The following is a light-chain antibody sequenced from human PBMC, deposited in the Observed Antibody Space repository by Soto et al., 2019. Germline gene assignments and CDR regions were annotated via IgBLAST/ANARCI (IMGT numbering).Light chain of an antibody. CDR3: QQYNNWPTIT. CDR2: GAS. Sequence: EIVMTQSPATLSVSPGERATLSCRASQSVSSNLAWYQQKPGQAPRLLIYGASTRATGIPARFSGSGSGTEFTLTIRRLQSEDFAVYYCQQYNNWPTITFGKGTRLEIK. V-gene: IGKV3-15*01. J-gene: IGKJ5*01. CDR1: QSVSSN.